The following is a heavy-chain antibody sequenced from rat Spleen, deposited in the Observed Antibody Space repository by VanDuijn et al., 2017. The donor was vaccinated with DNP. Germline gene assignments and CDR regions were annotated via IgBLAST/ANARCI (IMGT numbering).Heavy chain of an antibody. CDR3: TTDAAY. J-gene: IGHJ3*01. V-gene: IGHV5-20*01. Sequence: EVYLVESGGGFVQPGRSMKLSCAASGFIISDYYMAWVRQAPTKGLEWVAYISYDGGRTYNGDSVKGRFTISRDNAKNTLYLQMNSLRSEDTATYYCTTDAAYWGRGTLVTVSS. CDR2: ISYDGGRT. CDR1: GFIISDYY.